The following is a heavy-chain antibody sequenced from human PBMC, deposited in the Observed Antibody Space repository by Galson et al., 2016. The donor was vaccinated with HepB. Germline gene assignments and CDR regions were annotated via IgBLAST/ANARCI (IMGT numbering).Heavy chain of an antibody. D-gene: IGHD6-19*01. Sequence: TLSLTCTVSGDSISYGGDYYWSWLRQHPDKGLEWIGYIYYNGRTDYNPSLKSRGTMSLDTSKNQFSLKLTSVTAADTAVYYCARLRDGDSSGWADYFDHWGQGTLVTVSS. V-gene: IGHV4-31*03. CDR2: IYYNGRT. CDR3: ARLRDGDSSGWADYFDH. CDR1: GDSISYGGDYY. J-gene: IGHJ4*02.